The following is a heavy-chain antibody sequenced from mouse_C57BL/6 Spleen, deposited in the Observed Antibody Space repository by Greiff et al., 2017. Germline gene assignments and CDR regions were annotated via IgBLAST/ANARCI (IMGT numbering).Heavy chain of an antibody. CDR2: IYPGSGST. D-gene: IGHD3-2*02. CDR1: GYTFTSYW. Sequence: QVHVKQPGAELVKPGASVKMSCKASGYTFTSYWITWVKQRPGQGLEWIGDIYPGSGSTNYNEKFKSKATLTVDTSSSTAYMQLSSLTSEDSAVYYCARGTAQATNYWGQGTTLTVSS. CDR3: ARGTAQATNY. J-gene: IGHJ2*01. V-gene: IGHV1-55*01.